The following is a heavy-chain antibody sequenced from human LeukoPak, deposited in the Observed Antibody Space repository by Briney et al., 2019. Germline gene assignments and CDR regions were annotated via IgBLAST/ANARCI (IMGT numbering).Heavy chain of an antibody. CDR1: GFTFSSYG. CDR2: IRNDGSNK. J-gene: IGHJ4*02. D-gene: IGHD3-16*01. V-gene: IGHV3-30*02. CDR3: AKDNPVCDY. Sequence: GGSLRLSCAASGFTFSSYGMHWVRQAPGKGLEWVAFIRNDGSNKYYADSVKDRFTISRDDSKDTLYLQMHSLTSDDTALYYCAKDNPVCDYWGQGTLVTVSS.